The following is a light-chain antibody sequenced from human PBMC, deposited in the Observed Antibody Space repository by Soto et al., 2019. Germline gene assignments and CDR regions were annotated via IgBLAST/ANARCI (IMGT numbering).Light chain of an antibody. J-gene: IGKJ4*01. V-gene: IGKV3-11*01. CDR3: QQRSSWPT. CDR1: QSVSRY. CDR2: DTS. Sequence: EIVLTQSPATLSLSPGERATLSCRASQSVSRYLAWYQQKPGQAPRLLIYDTSHRATGIPARFSGSGSGTDFTLTISSLEPEDFTVYYCQQRSSWPTFGGGTKVEIK.